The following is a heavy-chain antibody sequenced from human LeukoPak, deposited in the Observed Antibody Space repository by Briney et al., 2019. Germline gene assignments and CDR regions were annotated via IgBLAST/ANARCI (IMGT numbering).Heavy chain of an antibody. Sequence: HTLSLTRTISGDSVSSNTAASNWIRQCPSTGLEWLGRTYYRSKWYNEYSVSVRSRIIIKADTSKNQFSLQLNSVTPEDTAVYYCARDANLDYWGQGTLVTVSS. J-gene: IGHJ4*02. CDR2: TYYRSKWYN. CDR3: ARDANLDY. CDR1: GDSVSSNTAA. V-gene: IGHV6-1*01.